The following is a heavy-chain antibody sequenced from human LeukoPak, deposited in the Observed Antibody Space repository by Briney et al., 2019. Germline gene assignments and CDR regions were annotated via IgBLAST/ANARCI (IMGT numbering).Heavy chain of an antibody. CDR1: GGSITSGNYY. Sequence: SETLSLTCTVSGGSITSGNYYWSWIRQPPGKGLEWIGYIFYTGSTYYNPSLKSRLTISVDTSKNQFSLKLSSVTAADTAVYYCARRRGNTSGFQGYYFDYWGQGTLVTVSS. CDR3: ARRRGNTSGFQGYYFDY. CDR2: IFYTGST. V-gene: IGHV4-31*02. J-gene: IGHJ4*02. D-gene: IGHD6-19*01.